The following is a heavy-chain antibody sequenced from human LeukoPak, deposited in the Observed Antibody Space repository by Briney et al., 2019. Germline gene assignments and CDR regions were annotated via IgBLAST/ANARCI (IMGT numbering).Heavy chain of an antibody. CDR3: AKDPGVVPAHYFDY. J-gene: IGHJ4*02. Sequence: GGSLRPSCAASGFTFSSYAMNWVRQAPGKGLEWVSGTGSTGVSTFYADSVKGRFTVSRDNSKNTLSLQMNSLRAEDTAVYYCAKDPGVVPAHYFDYWGQGTLVTASS. V-gene: IGHV3-23*01. CDR1: GFTFSSYA. CDR2: TGSTGVST. D-gene: IGHD2-2*01.